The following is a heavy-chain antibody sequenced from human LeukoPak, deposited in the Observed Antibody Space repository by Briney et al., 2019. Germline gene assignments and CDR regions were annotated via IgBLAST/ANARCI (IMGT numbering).Heavy chain of an antibody. Sequence: GGSLRLSCVASGFTFSSYAMHWVRQAPGKGLEWVAVISHDGGNKYYADSVKGRFTISRDNSKNTLFLQMNSLRAEDTAVYYCARERGYCSGTSCYPSNYYYYGMDVWGQGTTVTVSS. CDR3: ARERGYCSGTSCYPSNYYYYGMDV. D-gene: IGHD2-15*01. V-gene: IGHV3-30*04. J-gene: IGHJ6*02. CDR2: ISHDGGNK. CDR1: GFTFSSYA.